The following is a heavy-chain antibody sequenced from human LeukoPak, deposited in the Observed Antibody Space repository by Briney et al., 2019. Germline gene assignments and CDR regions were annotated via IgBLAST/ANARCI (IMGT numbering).Heavy chain of an antibody. CDR2: MNPNSGKT. CDR1: GYTFTSYD. CDR3: ARGSSSRFDY. V-gene: IGHV1-8*01. J-gene: IGHJ4*02. D-gene: IGHD6-6*01. Sequence: ASVKVSCKASGYTFTSYDINWVRQATGQGLEWMGWMNPNSGKTGYSQKFQGRVTMTRSTSISTAYMELSSLRSEDTAVYYCARGSSSRFDYWGQGTLVTVSS.